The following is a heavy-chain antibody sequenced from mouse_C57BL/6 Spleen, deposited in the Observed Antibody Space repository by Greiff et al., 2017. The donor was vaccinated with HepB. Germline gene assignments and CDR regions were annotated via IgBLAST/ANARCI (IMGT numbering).Heavy chain of an antibody. D-gene: IGHD1-1*01. CDR3: ARRGYYGSSFDY. V-gene: IGHV1-42*01. Sequence: EVQLQQSGPELVKPGASVKISCKASGYSFTGYYMNWVKQSPEKSLEWIGEINPSTGGTTYNQKFKAKATLTVDKSSSTAYMRLKSLTSEDSAVYYCARRGYYGSSFDYWGQGTTLTVSS. J-gene: IGHJ2*01. CDR2: INPSTGGT. CDR1: GYSFTGYY.